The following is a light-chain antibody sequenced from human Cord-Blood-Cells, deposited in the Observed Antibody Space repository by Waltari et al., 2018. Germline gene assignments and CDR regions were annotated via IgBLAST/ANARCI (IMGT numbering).Light chain of an antibody. Sequence: QSALTQPRSVSGSPGQSVTISCTGTSSDVGGYNYVSWYQQHPGKAPKLMMYDVSKRQSGVPDRFSGSKSGNTASLTISGLQAEDEADYYCCSYAGSYTLVFGGGTKLTVL. CDR2: DVS. CDR3: CSYAGSYTLV. V-gene: IGLV2-11*01. J-gene: IGLJ2*01. CDR1: SSDVGGYNY.